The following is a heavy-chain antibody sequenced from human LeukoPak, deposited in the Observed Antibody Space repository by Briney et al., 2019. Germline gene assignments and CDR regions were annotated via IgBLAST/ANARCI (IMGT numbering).Heavy chain of an antibody. CDR1: GFTFSDYY. D-gene: IGHD6-6*01. CDR2: ISSSGSTI. V-gene: IGHV3-11*01. CDR3: ARDSTRYSSSSWDYYYMDV. J-gene: IGHJ6*03. Sequence: GGSLRLSCAASGFTFSDYYMSWIRQAPGKGLEWVSYISSSGSTIYYADSVKGRFTISRDNAKNSLYLQMSSRRAEDTAVYYCARDSTRYSSSSWDYYYMDVWGKGTTVTVSS.